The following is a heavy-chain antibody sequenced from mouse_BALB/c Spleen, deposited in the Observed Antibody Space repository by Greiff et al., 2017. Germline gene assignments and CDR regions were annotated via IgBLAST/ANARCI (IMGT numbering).Heavy chain of an antibody. J-gene: IGHJ2*01. V-gene: IGHV1-5*01. Sequence: VQLKQSGTVLARPGASVKMSCKASGYTFTSYWMHWVKQRPGQGLEWIGAIYPGNSDTSYNQKFKGKAKLTAVTSTSTAYMELSSLTNEDSAVYYCTRLGITTVYYFDYWGQGTTLTVSS. CDR2: IYPGNSDT. CDR1: GYTFTSYW. D-gene: IGHD1-1*01. CDR3: TRLGITTVYYFDY.